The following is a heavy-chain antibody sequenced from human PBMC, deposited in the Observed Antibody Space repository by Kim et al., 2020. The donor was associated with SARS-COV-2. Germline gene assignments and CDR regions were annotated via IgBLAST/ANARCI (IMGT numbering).Heavy chain of an antibody. Sequence: SSSSSYIYYADSVKARFTISRDNAKNSLYLQMNSLRAEDTAVYYCARDSGVWGQGTTVTVSS. CDR3: ARDSGV. D-gene: IGHD3-10*01. CDR2: SSSSSYI. J-gene: IGHJ6*02. V-gene: IGHV3-21*01.